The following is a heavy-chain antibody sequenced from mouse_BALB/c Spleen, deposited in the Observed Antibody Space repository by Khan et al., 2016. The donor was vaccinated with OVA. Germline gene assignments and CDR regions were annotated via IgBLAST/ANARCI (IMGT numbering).Heavy chain of an antibody. Sequence: EVELVESGGGLVKPGGSLKLSCAAPGFTFSDYYMYWVRQTPEKRLEWVATISDVGSYTNYPDSVKGRFTISRDNAKNNLYLQMSSLKSEDTAMYYCGRGGYGTFPFWGQGTLVTVSA. CDR2: ISDVGSYT. J-gene: IGHJ3*01. D-gene: IGHD2-14*01. CDR3: GRGGYGTFPF. CDR1: GFTFSDYY. V-gene: IGHV5-4*02.